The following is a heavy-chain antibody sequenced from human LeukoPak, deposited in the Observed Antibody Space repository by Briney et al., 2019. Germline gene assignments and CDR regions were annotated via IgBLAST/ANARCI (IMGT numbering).Heavy chain of an antibody. CDR2: IYYGGST. CDR3: ARATRSSTTYYYYYMDV. Sequence: SETLSLTCTVSGGSISSYYWSWIRQPPGKGLEWIGYIYYGGSTNYNPSLKSRVTISVDTSKNQFSLKLSSVTAADTAVYYCARATRSSTTYYYYYMDVWGKGTTVTVSS. V-gene: IGHV4-59*01. J-gene: IGHJ6*03. D-gene: IGHD2-2*01. CDR1: GGSISSYY.